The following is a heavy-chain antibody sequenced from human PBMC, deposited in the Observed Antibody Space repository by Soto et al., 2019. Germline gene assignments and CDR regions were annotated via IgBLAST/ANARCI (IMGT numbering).Heavy chain of an antibody. V-gene: IGHV4-30-2*01. J-gene: IGHJ4*02. Sequence: QLQLQESGSGLVKPSQTLSLTCAVSGGSINTATHSWSWIRQPPGKGLEWIGYIYHSGSTYYNPSVKGRVRISIDKSNNQFSLRLSSVTAAETAVYYCARGGGVTTTGDDYWGQGILVTVSS. CDR3: ARGGGVTTTGDDY. CDR2: IYHSGST. CDR1: GGSINTATHS. D-gene: IGHD4-4*01.